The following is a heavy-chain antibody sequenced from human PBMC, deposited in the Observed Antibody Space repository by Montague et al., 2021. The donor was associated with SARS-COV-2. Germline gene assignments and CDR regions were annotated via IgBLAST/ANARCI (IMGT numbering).Heavy chain of an antibody. CDR2: ITGSGDRM. V-gene: IGHV3-23*01. CDR3: AKVVSGLGSPSLTGYGMDV. Sequence: SLRLSCAASGFTFSSRAMNWVRRAPGKGLEWVSGITGSGDRMFYADSVKGRLTISSDNSKNTLFLQIDSLRAEDTAVYYCAKVVSGLGSPSLTGYGMDVWGQGTTVTVSS. J-gene: IGHJ6*02. D-gene: IGHD3-10*01. CDR1: GFTFSSRA.